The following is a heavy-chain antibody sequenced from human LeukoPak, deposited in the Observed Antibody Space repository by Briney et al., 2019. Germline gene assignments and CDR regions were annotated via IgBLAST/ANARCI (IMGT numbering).Heavy chain of an antibody. V-gene: IGHV4-59*01. CDR2: IYYSGST. D-gene: IGHD4-17*01. J-gene: IGHJ4*02. Sequence: KSSETLSLTCTVSGGSISSYYWSWIRQPPGKGLEWIGYIYYSGSTNYNPSLKSRVTISVDTSKNQLSLKLSSVTAADTAVYHCARRDYGEHFDYWGQGTLVTVSS. CDR3: ARRDYGEHFDY. CDR1: GGSISSYY.